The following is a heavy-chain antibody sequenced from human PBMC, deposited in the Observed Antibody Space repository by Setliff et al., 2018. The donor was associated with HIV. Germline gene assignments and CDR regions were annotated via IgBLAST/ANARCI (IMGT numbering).Heavy chain of an antibody. CDR3: ARADDYYDSSGYYRYYYYGMDV. V-gene: IGHV4-38-2*01. Sequence: SETLSLTCAVSGYSISSGYCWGWIRQPPGKGLEWIGSIYHSGSTYYNPSLKSRVTISVDTAKNQFSLKLSSVTAADTAVYYCARADDYYDSSGYYRYYYYGMDVWGQGTTVTVSS. CDR2: IYHSGST. J-gene: IGHJ6*02. D-gene: IGHD3-22*01. CDR1: GYSISSGYC.